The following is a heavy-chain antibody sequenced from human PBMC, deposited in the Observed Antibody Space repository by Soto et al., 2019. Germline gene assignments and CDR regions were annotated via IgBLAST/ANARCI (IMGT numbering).Heavy chain of an antibody. CDR2: IYSGDRT. D-gene: IGHD6-6*01. CDR3: ARGAYSSSSEGAYYYHVAMDV. J-gene: IGHJ6*02. CDR1: GFIVSSNY. Sequence: QLVESGGGLIQPGGSLRLSCAASGFIVSSNYMIWVRQAPGKGLEWVSVIYSGDRTYYADSVKGRFTISRDSSKNILYLQMNSLRAEDTAVYYCARGAYSSSSEGAYYYHVAMDVWGQGTTVTASS. V-gene: IGHV3-53*01.